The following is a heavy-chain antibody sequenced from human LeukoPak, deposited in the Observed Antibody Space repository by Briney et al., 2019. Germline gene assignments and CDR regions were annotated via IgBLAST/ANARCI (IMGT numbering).Heavy chain of an antibody. CDR3: ARILRTVTTLDY. CDR2: ISSSGSTI. J-gene: IGHJ4*02. Sequence: PGGSLRLSCAASGFTFSSYEMNWVRQAPGKGLEWVSYISSSGSTIYHADSVKGRFTISRDNAKNSLYLQMNSLRAEDTAVYYCARILRTVTTLDYWGQGTLVTVSS. D-gene: IGHD4-17*01. CDR1: GFTFSSYE. V-gene: IGHV3-48*03.